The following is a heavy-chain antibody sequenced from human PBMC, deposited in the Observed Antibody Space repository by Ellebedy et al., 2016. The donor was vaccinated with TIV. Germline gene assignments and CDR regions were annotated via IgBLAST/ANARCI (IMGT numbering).Heavy chain of an antibody. D-gene: IGHD6-6*01. V-gene: IGHV3-33*01. CDR3: ASLYSTSSYFDY. CDR1: GFTFSDYG. CDR2: IWYDGSTQ. Sequence: GGSLRLSCEASGFTFSDYGMHWVRQAPGKGLEWVAVIWYDGSTQQYADSVKGRFTISRDNSQNTLYLQMNNLRAEDTAVYYCASLYSTSSYFDYWGQGTLVTVSS. J-gene: IGHJ4*02.